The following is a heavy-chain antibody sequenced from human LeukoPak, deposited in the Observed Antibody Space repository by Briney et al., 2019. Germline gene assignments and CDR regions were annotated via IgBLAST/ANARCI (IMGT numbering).Heavy chain of an antibody. J-gene: IGHJ4*02. Sequence: SETLSLTCTVSGGSISSSTYYWAWVRQPPGKGLEWIGSIYYGGYTYYNPSLKSRLTISVDTSKNQFSLKLSSVTAADTAIYYCQSRFLEWLLDYWGQGTLVTVSS. CDR2: IYYGGYT. CDR3: QSRFLEWLLDY. V-gene: IGHV4-39*01. CDR1: GGSISSSTYY. D-gene: IGHD3-3*01.